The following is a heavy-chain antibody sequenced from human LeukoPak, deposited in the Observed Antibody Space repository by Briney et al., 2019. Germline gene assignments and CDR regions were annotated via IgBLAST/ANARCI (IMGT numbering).Heavy chain of an antibody. CDR2: IRYDGSNK. Sequence: GGSLRLSCAASGFTFSSYGMHWVRQAPGKGLEWVAFIRYDGSNKYYADSVKGRFTISRDNSKNTLYLQMNSLRAEDTAVYYCAKDRFVVVPAATFIDYWGQGTLVTVSS. J-gene: IGHJ4*02. V-gene: IGHV3-30*02. D-gene: IGHD2-2*01. CDR3: AKDRFVVVPAATFIDY. CDR1: GFTFSSYG.